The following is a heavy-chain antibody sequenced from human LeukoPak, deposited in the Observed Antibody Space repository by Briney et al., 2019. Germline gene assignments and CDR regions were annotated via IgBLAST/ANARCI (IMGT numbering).Heavy chain of an antibody. Sequence: GGSLRLSCAASGFTFTTYWMAWVRQAPGKGLGWVASIKQDGNEKYYVDSVKGRFTISRDNAKNSLYLQMNSLRAEDTAVYYCARGSMVATFDYWGQGTLVTVSS. CDR3: ARGSMVATFDY. CDR1: GFTFTTYW. CDR2: IKQDGNEK. J-gene: IGHJ4*02. D-gene: IGHD5-12*01. V-gene: IGHV3-7*04.